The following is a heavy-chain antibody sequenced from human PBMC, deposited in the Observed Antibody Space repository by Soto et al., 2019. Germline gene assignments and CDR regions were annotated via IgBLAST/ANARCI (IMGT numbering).Heavy chain of an antibody. V-gene: IGHV4-31*03. CDR2: ISGSGSN. J-gene: IGHJ4*02. CDR1: DDSISSGVYY. D-gene: IGHD3-22*01. CDR3: SRAITTPGYFDY. Sequence: SETLSLTRTVSDDSISSGVYYRSWILQHPGQCPEWIGYISGSGSNYYNPSDKSRVTISVDTSKNQFSLKLSSVTAADTAVYYCSRAITTPGYFDYWGQGALVTVSS.